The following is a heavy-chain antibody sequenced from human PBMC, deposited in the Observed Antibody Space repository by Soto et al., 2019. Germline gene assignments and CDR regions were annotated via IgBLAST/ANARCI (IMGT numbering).Heavy chain of an antibody. D-gene: IGHD6-19*01. Sequence: PSETLSLTCTVSGGSISSYYWSWILQPPGKGLECIGYIYYSGSTNYNPSLKSRVTTSVDTSKNQFSLKLSSVTASYTAVYYCARHDREAVAGTIDYWGQGSLVTVSS. J-gene: IGHJ4*02. V-gene: IGHV4-59*08. CDR1: GGSISSYY. CDR2: IYYSGST. CDR3: ARHDREAVAGTIDY.